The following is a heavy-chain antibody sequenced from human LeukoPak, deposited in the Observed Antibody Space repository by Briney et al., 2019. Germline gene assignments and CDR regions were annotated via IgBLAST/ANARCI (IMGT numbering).Heavy chain of an antibody. D-gene: IGHD3-16*01. CDR3: TRGAGWLIDY. Sequence: SETLSLTCSVSGGSISSYYWSWIRQPPGKGLEWLGYIYYSGSTNYNPSLKSRVTISADTSKNHFSLKLNSVTTADTAVYYCTRGAGWLIDYWGQGILVTVSS. CDR1: GGSISSYY. V-gene: IGHV4-59*01. CDR2: IYYSGST. J-gene: IGHJ4*02.